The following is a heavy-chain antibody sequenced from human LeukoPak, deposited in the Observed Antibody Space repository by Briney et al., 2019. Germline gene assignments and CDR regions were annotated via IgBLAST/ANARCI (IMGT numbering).Heavy chain of an antibody. CDR3: ARASYSRRENWFAP. CDR1: GGTFSSYA. CDR2: IIPILGIA. V-gene: IGHV1-69*04. Sequence: GASVKVSCKASGGTFSSYAISWVRQAPGQGLEWMGRIIPILGIANYAQKFQGRVTITADKSTNTAYMELSSLRSEDTAVYYCARASYSRRENWFAPWGQGTLVTVSS. J-gene: IGHJ5*02. D-gene: IGHD6-13*01.